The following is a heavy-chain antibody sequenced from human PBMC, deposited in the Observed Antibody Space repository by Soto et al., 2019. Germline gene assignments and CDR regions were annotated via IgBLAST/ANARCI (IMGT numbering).Heavy chain of an antibody. J-gene: IGHJ4*02. V-gene: IGHV4-39*01. D-gene: IGHD3-10*01. CDR3: ASYPYYYGSGSSY. Sequence: PSETLSLTCTVSGGSISSSSYYWGWIRQPPGKGLEWIGSIYYSGSTYYNPSLKSRVTISVDTSKNQFSLELSSVTAADTAVYYCASYPYYYGSGSSYWGQGTLVTVSS. CDR1: GGSISSSSYY. CDR2: IYYSGST.